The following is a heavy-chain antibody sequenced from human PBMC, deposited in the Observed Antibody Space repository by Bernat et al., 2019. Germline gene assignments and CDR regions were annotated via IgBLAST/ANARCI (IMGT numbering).Heavy chain of an antibody. J-gene: IGHJ6*03. Sequence: EVQLVESGGGLVQPGGSLRLSCAASGFTVSSNYMSWVRQAPGKGLEWVSVIYSGGSTYYADSVKGRFTISRDNSKNTLYLQMNSLRAEDTAVYYCAREVQAHYYYYYKDVWGKGTTVTVSS. CDR2: IYSGGST. CDR1: GFTVSSNY. CDR3: AREVQAHYYYYYKDV. V-gene: IGHV3-66*01.